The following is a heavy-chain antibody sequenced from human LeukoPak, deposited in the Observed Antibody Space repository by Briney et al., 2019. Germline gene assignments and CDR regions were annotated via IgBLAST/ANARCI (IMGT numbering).Heavy chain of an antibody. J-gene: IGHJ4*02. Sequence: SETLSLTCAVSGGSISSSNWWSWVRQPPGKGLEWIGEIYHSGSTNYNPSLKSRVTISVDKSKNQFSLKLSSVTAADTAVYYCARGLYGSGSYEDYWGQGTLVTVSS. CDR1: GGSISSSNW. CDR3: ARGLYGSGSYEDY. CDR2: IYHSGST. D-gene: IGHD3-10*01. V-gene: IGHV4-4*02.